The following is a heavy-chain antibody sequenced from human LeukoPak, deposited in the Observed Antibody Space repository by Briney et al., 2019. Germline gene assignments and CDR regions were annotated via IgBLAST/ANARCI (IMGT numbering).Heavy chain of an antibody. CDR2: IYYSGST. D-gene: IGHD3-22*01. CDR1: GYSISSGHY. J-gene: IGHJ4*02. V-gene: IGHV4-38-2*02. CDR3: ARGSSGYRLGY. Sequence: PSETLSLTCTVSGYSISSGHYWGWIRQPPGKGLEWIGSIYYSGSTYYNPSLKSRVTISVDTSKNQFSLKLSSVTAADTAVYYCARGSSGYRLGYWGQGTLVTVSS.